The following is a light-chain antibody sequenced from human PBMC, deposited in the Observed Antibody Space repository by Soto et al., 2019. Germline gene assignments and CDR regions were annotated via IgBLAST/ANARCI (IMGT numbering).Light chain of an antibody. J-gene: IGLJ3*02. V-gene: IGLV4-69*01. CDR1: SGHSSYA. CDR3: QTWSTGIRV. Sequence: QLVLTQSPSASASLGASVKLTCTLSSGHSSYAIAWHQQQPEKGPRYLMKLNSDGSHSKGDGIPDRFSGSSSGTERYLTISSLQSEDEADYYCQTWSTGIRVFGGGIQLTVL. CDR2: LNSDGSH.